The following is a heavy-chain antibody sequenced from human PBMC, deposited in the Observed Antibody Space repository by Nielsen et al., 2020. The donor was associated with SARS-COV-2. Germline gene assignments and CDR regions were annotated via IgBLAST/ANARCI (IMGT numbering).Heavy chain of an antibody. D-gene: IGHD1-1*01. CDR3: ARERPHDDYFYYYMDV. V-gene: IGHV4-59*01. CDR1: GGSISGYY. Sequence: SETLSLTCSVSGGSISGYYWSWVRQPPGKGLEWIGYIYYSGRTNYNPSLKSRVTISVDTSKNHFSLNLTSVTAADTAMYFCARERPHDDYFYYYMDVWGKGTTVTVSS. CDR2: IYYSGRT. J-gene: IGHJ6*03.